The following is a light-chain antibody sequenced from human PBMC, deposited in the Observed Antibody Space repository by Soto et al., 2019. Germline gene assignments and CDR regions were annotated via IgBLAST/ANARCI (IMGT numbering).Light chain of an antibody. V-gene: IGLV2-14*01. J-gene: IGLJ1*01. Sequence: QSALTQPASVSGSPGQSITISCSGASSDIGPYDYVSWYQHHPGRDPKLLIYEVSNRPSGVSYRFSGSKSGNTASLTISGLQAEDEGDYYCTTFAPVRIYVFGSGTKLPVL. CDR3: TTFAPVRIYV. CDR1: SSDIGPYDY. CDR2: EVS.